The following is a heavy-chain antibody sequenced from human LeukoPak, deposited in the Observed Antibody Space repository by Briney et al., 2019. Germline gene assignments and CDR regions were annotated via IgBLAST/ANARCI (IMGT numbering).Heavy chain of an antibody. CDR3: GTTTVGYSSGRFPGWPVDY. D-gene: IGHD6-19*01. V-gene: IGHV3-23*01. CDR2: IFGSGGSA. Sequence: GGSLRLSCAASGFTFNNYAMYWVRQAPGEGLEWISGIFGSGGSAHYADSVKGRFTISRDNSKNTVFLQMNSLETEDTAVYYCGTTTVGYSSGRFPGWPVDYWGQGTLVTVTS. CDR1: GFTFNNYA. J-gene: IGHJ4*02.